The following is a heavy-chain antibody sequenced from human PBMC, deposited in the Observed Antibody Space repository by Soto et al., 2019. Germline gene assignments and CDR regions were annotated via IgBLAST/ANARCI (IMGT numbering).Heavy chain of an antibody. CDR2: MNPNSGNT. D-gene: IGHD3-3*01. Sequence: ASVKVSCKASGYTFTSYDINWVRQATGQGLEWMGWMNPNSGNTGYAQKFQGRVTMTRNTSISTAYMELSSLRSEDTAVYYCARGGGAPQRRITIFGVVKGAYGSGSAKYYYYYMDVWGKGTTVTVSS. J-gene: IGHJ6*03. V-gene: IGHV1-8*01. CDR1: GYTFTSYD. CDR3: ARGGGAPQRRITIFGVVKGAYGSGSAKYYYYYMDV.